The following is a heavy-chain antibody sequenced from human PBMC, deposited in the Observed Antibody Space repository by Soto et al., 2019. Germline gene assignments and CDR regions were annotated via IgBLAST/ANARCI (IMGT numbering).Heavy chain of an antibody. J-gene: IGHJ4*02. CDR2: VFSSVSA. V-gene: IGHV4-4*07. D-gene: IGHD2-21*02. Sequence: WETLSLTCIVSGVSVRSYTWSWVRQPANKGLEWIGRVFSSVSATYNPSLKSRVSISMDTTENRISLKLDSVTAADAGVYFCARDGMTTGDTWGPGTLVTVSS. CDR1: GVSVRSYT. CDR3: ARDGMTTGDT.